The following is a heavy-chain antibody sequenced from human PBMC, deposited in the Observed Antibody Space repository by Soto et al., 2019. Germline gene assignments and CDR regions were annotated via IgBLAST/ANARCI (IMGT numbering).Heavy chain of an antibody. V-gene: IGHV4-59*01. Sequence: PSETLSLTCSVSTGSMRPYYWTWIRQSPGKGLEWIGQISHTGRTKYNPSLESRVTISVDTSRKQFSLKLTSVTAADTALYYCARDDTTGLFDFWGQGTLVTVSS. CDR1: TGSMRPYY. D-gene: IGHD4-17*01. CDR2: ISHTGRT. CDR3: ARDDTTGLFDF. J-gene: IGHJ4*02.